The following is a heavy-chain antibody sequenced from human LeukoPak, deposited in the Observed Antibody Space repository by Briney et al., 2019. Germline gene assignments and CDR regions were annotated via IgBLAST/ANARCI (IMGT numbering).Heavy chain of an antibody. V-gene: IGHV1-46*01. CDR2: INPSGGST. J-gene: IGHJ2*01. D-gene: IGHD3-22*01. CDR1: GYTFTGYY. Sequence: ASVKVSCKASGYTFTGYYMHWVRQAPGQGLEWMGIINPSGGSTNYAQKFQGRVTITADESTSTAYMELSSLRSEDTAVYYCARGNDSSGYYWYFDLWGRGTLVTVSS. CDR3: ARGNDSSGYYWYFDL.